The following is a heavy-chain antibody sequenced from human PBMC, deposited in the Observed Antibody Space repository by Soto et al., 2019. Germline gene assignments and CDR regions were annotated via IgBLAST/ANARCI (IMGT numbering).Heavy chain of an antibody. J-gene: IGHJ4*02. D-gene: IGHD3-22*01. CDR3: AGVGTGDSSGYYWYYFDY. CDR1: GGSISSGDYY. CDR2: IYYSGST. V-gene: IGHV4-30-4*01. Sequence: SETLSLTCTVSGGSISSGDYYWSWIRQPPGKGLEWIGYIYYSGSTYYNPSLKSRVTISVDTSKNQFSLKLSSVTAADTAVYYCAGVGTGDSSGYYWYYFDYWGQGTLVTVSS.